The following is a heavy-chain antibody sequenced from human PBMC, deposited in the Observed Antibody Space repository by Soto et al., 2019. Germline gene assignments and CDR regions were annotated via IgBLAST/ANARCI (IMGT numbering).Heavy chain of an antibody. CDR1: GDSFGSSACY. Sequence: TLSLTCTVSGDSFGSSACYWGWIRRAPGKGLEWIGSINSSGSTFSNPSLKSRVTLSVDTSKNQFSLKLTSVTAADTALYYCSRRAPEGFDPWGQGTLVTVSS. V-gene: IGHV4-39*01. CDR2: INSSGST. J-gene: IGHJ5*02. CDR3: SRRAPEGFDP.